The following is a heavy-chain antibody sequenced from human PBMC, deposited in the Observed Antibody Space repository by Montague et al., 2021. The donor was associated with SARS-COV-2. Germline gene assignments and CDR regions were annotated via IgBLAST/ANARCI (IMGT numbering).Heavy chain of an antibody. D-gene: IGHD5-12*01. CDR3: ARGGYSGYWDY. CDR2: INHSGST. Sequence: SETLSLTCAVYGGSFSGYYWSWIRQPPGKGLEWIGEINHSGSTNYNPSLKSRVTIPVDTSKNQFSLKLSSVTAADTAVYYCARGGYSGYWDYWGQGTLVTVSS. J-gene: IGHJ4*02. V-gene: IGHV4-34*01. CDR1: GGSFSGYY.